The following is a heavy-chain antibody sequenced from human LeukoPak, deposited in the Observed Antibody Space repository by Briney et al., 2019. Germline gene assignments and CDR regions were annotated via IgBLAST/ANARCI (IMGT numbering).Heavy chain of an antibody. CDR2: INHSGST. D-gene: IGHD6-19*01. V-gene: IGHV4-34*01. CDR3: ARPGQWLVRGFDY. CDR1: GGSFSGYY. J-gene: IGHJ4*02. Sequence: SETLSLTCAVYGGSFSGYYWSWIRQPPGKGLERIGEINHSGSTNYNPSLKSRVTVSVDTSKNQFSLKLSSVTAADTAVYYCARPGQWLVRGFDYWGQGTLVTVSS.